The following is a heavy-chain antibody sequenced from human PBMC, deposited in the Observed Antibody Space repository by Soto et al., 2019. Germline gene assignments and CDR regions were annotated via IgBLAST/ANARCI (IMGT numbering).Heavy chain of an antibody. CDR2: IIPIFGTA. J-gene: IGHJ4*02. D-gene: IGHD6-13*01. CDR3: ARVEPLVYSY. V-gene: IGHV1-69*12. Sequence: QVQLVQSGAEVKKPGSSVKVSCKASAGTFSSYSISWVRQAPGQGLEWMGWIIPIFGTANYAQKFQGRVTITGDESTSTAYMELRSLRYGDTAVYYCARVEPLVYSYWGQGTLVTVSS. CDR1: AGTFSSYS.